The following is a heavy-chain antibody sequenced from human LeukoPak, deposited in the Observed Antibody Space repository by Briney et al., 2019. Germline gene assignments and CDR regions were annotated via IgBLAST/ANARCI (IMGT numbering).Heavy chain of an antibody. CDR1: GFTFSSYG. J-gene: IGHJ4*02. V-gene: IGHV3-33*06. CDR2: IWYDGSNK. CDR3: AKDMIASLSGRWLVEADDY. Sequence: PGGSLRLSCAASGFTFSSYGMHWVRQAPGKGLEWVAVIWYDGSNKYYADSVKGRFTISRDNSKNTLYLQMNSLRAEDTAVYYCAKDMIASLSGRWLVEADDYWGQGTLVTVSS. D-gene: IGHD6-19*01.